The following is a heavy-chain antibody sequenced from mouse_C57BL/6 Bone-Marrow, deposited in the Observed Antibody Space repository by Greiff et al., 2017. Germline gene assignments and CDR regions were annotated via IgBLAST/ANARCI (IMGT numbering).Heavy chain of an antibody. Sequence: VQLQQSGAELVRPGASVTLSCKASGYTFTDYEMHWVKQTPVHGLEWIGAIDPETGGTAYNQKFKGKAILTAAQSSSPAYMELRSLTSEDSAVYYCTFLAWFAYWGQGTLVTVSA. CDR2: IDPETGGT. V-gene: IGHV1-15*01. CDR1: GYTFTDYE. J-gene: IGHJ3*01. CDR3: TFLAWFAY.